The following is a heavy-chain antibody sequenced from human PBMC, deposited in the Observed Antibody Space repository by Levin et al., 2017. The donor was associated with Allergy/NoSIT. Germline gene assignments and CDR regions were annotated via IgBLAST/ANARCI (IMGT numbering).Heavy chain of an antibody. J-gene: IGHJ4*02. CDR3: ARDPRTSIAAPGYFDY. Sequence: GGSLRLSCAASGFTFSSYAMHWVRQAPGKGLEWVAVISYDGGNKYYADSVKGRFTISRDNSKNTRYLQMNSLRAEDTAVYYGARDPRTSIAAPGYFDYWGQGTLVTVSS. V-gene: IGHV3-30*04. CDR1: GFTFSSYA. CDR2: ISYDGGNK. D-gene: IGHD6-6*01.